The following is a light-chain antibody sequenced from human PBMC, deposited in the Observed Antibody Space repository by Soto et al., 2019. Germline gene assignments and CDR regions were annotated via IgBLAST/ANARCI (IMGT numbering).Light chain of an antibody. CDR2: VEGSGNY. V-gene: IGLV4-60*03. Sequence: QSVLTQSSSASASLGSSVKLTYTLSSRNSDDLIAWHQQQPGKAPRYMMKVEGSGNYNRGSGVPDRFSGSSSGADRYLTISNFQPEDEADYYCETWGSAIWVFGGGTKLTVL. CDR3: ETWGSAIWV. CDR1: SRNSDDL. J-gene: IGLJ3*02.